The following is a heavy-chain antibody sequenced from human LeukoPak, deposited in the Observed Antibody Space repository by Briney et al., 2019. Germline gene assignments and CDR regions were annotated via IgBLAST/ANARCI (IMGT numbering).Heavy chain of an antibody. V-gene: IGHV3-23*01. CDR1: GFTFSNYA. CDR2: ISGSGGST. CDR3: AKLPLRYFDWLLYDY. D-gene: IGHD3-9*01. Sequence: GGSLRLSCAASGFTFSNYAMSWVRQAPGKGLEWVSAISGSGGSTYYADSVKGRFTISRDNSKNTLYLQMNSLRAEDTAVYYCAKLPLRYFDWLLYDYWGQGTLVTVSS. J-gene: IGHJ4*02.